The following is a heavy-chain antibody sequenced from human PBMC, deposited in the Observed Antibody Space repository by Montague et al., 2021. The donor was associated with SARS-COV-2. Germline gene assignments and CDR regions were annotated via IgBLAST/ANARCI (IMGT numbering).Heavy chain of an antibody. CDR1: GFTFSNYD. D-gene: IGHD3-16*02. J-gene: IGHJ3*02. V-gene: IGHV3-48*03. CDR3: TRDYRSIVGDGLDI. Sequence: SLRLSCAASGFTFSNYDMNWVRQAPGKGPEWISYISTSAYTTSYAGSVKGRFTISRDNGKNSLYLQMNSLRVEDTAVYYCTRDYRSIVGDGLDIWGQGTEVTVSS. CDR2: ISTSAYTT.